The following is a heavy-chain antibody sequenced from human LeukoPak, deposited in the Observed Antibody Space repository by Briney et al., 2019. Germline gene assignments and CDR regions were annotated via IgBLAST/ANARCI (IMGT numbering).Heavy chain of an antibody. V-gene: IGHV3-74*01. CDR1: GFTFSSYW. CDR2: INSDGSST. CDR3: ARNNWGIDY. J-gene: IGHJ4*02. Sequence: GGSLRLSCAASGFTFSSYWMHWVRQDTGKGLVWVSRINSDGSSTSYADSVKGRFTISRDNAKNTLHLQMNSLREEDTAVYYCARNNWGIDYWGQGTLVTVSS. D-gene: IGHD7-27*01.